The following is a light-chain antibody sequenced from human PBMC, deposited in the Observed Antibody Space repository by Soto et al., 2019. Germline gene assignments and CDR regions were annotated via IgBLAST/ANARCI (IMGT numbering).Light chain of an antibody. Sequence: IQLIQSPSSLSASVGDRVTITCRASQGISSYLAWYQQKPGKAPKLLIYAASTLQSGVPSRFSGSGSGTDFTLTISSLQPEDFATYYCQQFNSYPRTFGQGTKLEIK. CDR2: AAS. CDR3: QQFNSYPRT. V-gene: IGKV1-9*01. CDR1: QGISSY. J-gene: IGKJ2*01.